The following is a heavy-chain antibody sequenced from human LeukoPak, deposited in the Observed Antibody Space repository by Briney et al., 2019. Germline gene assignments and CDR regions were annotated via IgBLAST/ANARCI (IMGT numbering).Heavy chain of an antibody. D-gene: IGHD2-15*01. CDR2: INPNSGGT. J-gene: IGHJ5*02. Sequence: ASVKVSCKDSGYTFTNYYMYWVRHAPGQGLEWMGWINPNSGGTNYAQKSQGRVTMTRDTSISTAYMELSRLRSDDTAVYYCARERTLTSCYDSWGQGTLVTVSS. CDR3: ARERTLTSCYDS. V-gene: IGHV1-2*02. CDR1: GYTFTNYY.